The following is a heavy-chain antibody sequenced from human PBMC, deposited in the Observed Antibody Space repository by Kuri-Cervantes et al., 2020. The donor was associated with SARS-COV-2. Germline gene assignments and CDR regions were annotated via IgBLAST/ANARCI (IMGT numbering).Heavy chain of an antibody. CDR3: AGFPEWELLPFDI. CDR2: ISYDEVNK. V-gene: IGHV3-30*03. Sequence: GESLKISCAASGFTFSDYYMSWVRQAPGKGLEWVALISYDEVNKYYADSVKGRFSISRDNSRNTLYLQMNSLRAEDTAVYYCAGFPEWELLPFDIWGQGTMVTVSS. D-gene: IGHD1-26*01. J-gene: IGHJ3*02. CDR1: GFTFSDYY.